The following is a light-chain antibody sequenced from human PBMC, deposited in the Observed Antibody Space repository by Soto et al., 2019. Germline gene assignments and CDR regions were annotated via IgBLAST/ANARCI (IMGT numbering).Light chain of an antibody. CDR2: GAS. V-gene: IGKV3-20*01. CDR3: QHYGYSLWT. CDR1: QSVSNNY. Sequence: ETVLTQSPGTLSLSPGERATLSCRASQSVSNNYLAWYQQKPGQAPRLLIYGASNRATGIPDRFSGSGSGTDFTLTITRLEPEDFAVYYCQHYGYSLWTFGQGTKVDIK. J-gene: IGKJ1*01.